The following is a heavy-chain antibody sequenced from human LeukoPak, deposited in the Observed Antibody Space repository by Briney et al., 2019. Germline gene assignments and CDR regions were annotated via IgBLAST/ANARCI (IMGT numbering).Heavy chain of an antibody. V-gene: IGHV3-15*01. D-gene: IGHD3-10*01. CDR2: IKSKIDGGTA. J-gene: IGHJ4*02. CDR3: NTVYYYGSGSYSGY. CDR1: GFTFYNAW. Sequence: GSLRLPCAASGFTFYNAWMSWVRQAPGKGLEWVGRIKSKIDGGTADYAAPVKGRFTMSRDDSKNMLYLQMNSLKTEDTAVYYCNTVYYYGSGSYSGYWGQGTLVTVSS.